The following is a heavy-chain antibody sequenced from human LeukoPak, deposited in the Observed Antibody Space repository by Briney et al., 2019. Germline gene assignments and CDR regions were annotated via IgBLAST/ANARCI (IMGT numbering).Heavy chain of an antibody. J-gene: IGHJ4*02. CDR1: GYTFTSYG. Sequence: ASVKVSCKASGYTFTSYGISWVRQAPGQGLEWMGWISAYNGNTNYAQKLQGGVTMTTDTSTSTAYMELRSLRSDDTAVYYCARGEAQYSSSSPLDYWGQGTLVTVSS. D-gene: IGHD6-6*01. CDR3: ARGEAQYSSSSPLDY. V-gene: IGHV1-18*01. CDR2: ISAYNGNT.